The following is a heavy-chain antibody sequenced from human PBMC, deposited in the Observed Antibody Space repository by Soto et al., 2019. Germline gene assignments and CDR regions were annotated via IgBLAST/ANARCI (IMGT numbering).Heavy chain of an antibody. CDR3: AKDRSYVVFYYYYYMDV. Sequence: GGSLRLSCAASGFTFSSYAMSWVRQAPGKGLEWVSAISGSGGSTYYADSVKGRFTISRDNPKNTLYLQMNSLRAEDKAVYYCAKDRSYVVFYYYYYMDVWGKGTTVTVSS. J-gene: IGHJ6*03. CDR1: GFTFSSYA. CDR2: ISGSGGST. V-gene: IGHV3-23*01. D-gene: IGHD2-15*01.